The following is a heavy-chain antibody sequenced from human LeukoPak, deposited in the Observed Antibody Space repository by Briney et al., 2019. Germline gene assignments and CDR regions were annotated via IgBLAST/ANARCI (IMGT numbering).Heavy chain of an antibody. V-gene: IGHV3-30*18. D-gene: IGHD2-15*01. CDR1: GFTFSGYG. CDR3: AKDYCSGGSCNWFDP. J-gene: IGHJ5*02. Sequence: PGGSLRLSCAASGFTFSGYGIHWVRQAPGKGLEWVAVISYDGSNKYYADSVKSRFTISRDNSKNTLYLQMNSLRAEDTAVYYCAKDYCSGGSCNWFDPWGQGTLVTVSS. CDR2: ISYDGSNK.